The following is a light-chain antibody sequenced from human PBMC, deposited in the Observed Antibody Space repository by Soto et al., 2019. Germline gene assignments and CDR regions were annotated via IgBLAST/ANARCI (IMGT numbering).Light chain of an antibody. Sequence: QAVVTQPPSASGTPGQRVTISCSGSSSNMGTNTVNWYQQLPRAAPKLLIYSDNQRPSGVPDRFSGSKSGTSASLAITGLQSEVEADYYCAAWDGSLNHILFGGGTKLTVL. J-gene: IGLJ2*01. CDR1: SSNMGTNT. V-gene: IGLV1-44*01. CDR3: AAWDGSLNHIL. CDR2: SDN.